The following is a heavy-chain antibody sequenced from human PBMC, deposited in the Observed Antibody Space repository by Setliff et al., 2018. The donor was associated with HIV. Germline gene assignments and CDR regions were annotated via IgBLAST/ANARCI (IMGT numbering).Heavy chain of an antibody. D-gene: IGHD3-10*01. CDR3: ARGALLAVFDFDH. V-gene: IGHV1-3*01. CDR1: GYTFTTYS. CDR2: INVGKGDT. J-gene: IGHJ4*01. Sequence: ASVKVSCKASGYTFTTYSIHWVRQASGQSLEWMGWINVGKGDTKYSQELQGRITLTTDTSANTAYMELSSLRSDDTAVYFCARGALLAVFDFDHWGHGTLVTVSS.